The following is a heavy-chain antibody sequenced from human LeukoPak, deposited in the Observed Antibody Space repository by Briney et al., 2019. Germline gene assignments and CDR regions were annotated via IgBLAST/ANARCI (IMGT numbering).Heavy chain of an antibody. V-gene: IGHV4-61*02. J-gene: IGHJ5*02. CDR2: IYTSGST. CDR1: GGSISSGSYY. D-gene: IGHD2-2*01. CDR3: ARHCSDIVVVPAAIGWFDP. Sequence: PSETLSLTCTVSGGSISSGSYYWSWIRQPAGKGLEWIGRIYTSGSTNYNPSLKSRVTISVDTSKNQFSLKLSSVTAANTAVYYCARHCSDIVVVPAAIGWFDPWGQGTLVTVSS.